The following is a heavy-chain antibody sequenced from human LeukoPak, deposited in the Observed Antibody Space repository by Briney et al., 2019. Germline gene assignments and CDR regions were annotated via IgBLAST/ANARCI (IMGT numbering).Heavy chain of an antibody. CDR3: ASGSPSGYYDSSANSRGAFDI. CDR2: IIPIFGTA. Sequence: ASVKVSCKASGGTFSSYAISWVRQAPGQGLEWMGGIIPIFGTANYARKFQGRVTITTDESTSTAYMELSSLRSEDTAVYYCASGSPSGYYDSSANSRGAFDIWGQGTMVTVSS. CDR1: GGTFSSYA. V-gene: IGHV1-69*05. J-gene: IGHJ3*02. D-gene: IGHD3-22*01.